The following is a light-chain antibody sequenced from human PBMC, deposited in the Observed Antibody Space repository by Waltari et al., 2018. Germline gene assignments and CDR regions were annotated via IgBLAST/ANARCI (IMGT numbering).Light chain of an antibody. Sequence: QSALTQPASVSGSPGQSITISCTGRSSDVGDYNVVSWYQQPPGKTPKLIIYEVTRRPSGVSNRFSGAKSGNTASLTISGLQAEDEADYYCCSYAGRSVYVFGNGTRVTVL. J-gene: IGLJ1*01. CDR3: CSYAGRSVYV. CDR2: EVT. V-gene: IGLV2-23*02. CDR1: SSDVGDYNV.